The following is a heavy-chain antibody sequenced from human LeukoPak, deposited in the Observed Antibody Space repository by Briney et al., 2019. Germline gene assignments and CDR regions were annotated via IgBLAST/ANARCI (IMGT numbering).Heavy chain of an antibody. D-gene: IGHD2-2*01. CDR1: GFTFSSYS. CDR3: ARVPIVVVPAARRSLTNHGDSQQHYYYYYGMDV. J-gene: IGHJ6*02. Sequence: PGGSLRLSCAASGFTFSSYSMNWVRQAPGKGLEWVSSISSSSSYIYYADSVKGRFTIFRDNAKNSLYLQMNSLRAEDTAVYYCARVPIVVVPAARRSLTNHGDSQQHYYYYYGMDVWGQGTTVTVSS. V-gene: IGHV3-21*01. CDR2: ISSSSSYI.